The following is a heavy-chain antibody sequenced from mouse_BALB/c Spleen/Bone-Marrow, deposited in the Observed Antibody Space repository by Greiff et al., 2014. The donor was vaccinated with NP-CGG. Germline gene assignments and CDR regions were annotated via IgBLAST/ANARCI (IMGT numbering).Heavy chain of an antibody. D-gene: IGHD1-1*01. Sequence: EVQVVESGGGLVKPGGSLKLSCAASGFTFSSYTMSWVRQTPEKRLEWVATISSGGSYTYYPDSVKGRFTISRDNAKNTLYLQMSSLKSEDTAMYYRTRDPFYYGSSYAMDYWGQGTSVTVSS. CDR2: ISSGGSYT. CDR3: TRDPFYYGSSYAMDY. CDR1: GFTFSSYT. V-gene: IGHV5-6-4*01. J-gene: IGHJ4*01.